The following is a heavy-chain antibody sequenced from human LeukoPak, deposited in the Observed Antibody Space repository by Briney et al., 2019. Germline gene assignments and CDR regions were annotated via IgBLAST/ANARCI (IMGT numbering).Heavy chain of an antibody. CDR2: IYSSGST. D-gene: IGHD3-3*01. CDR1: GGSITSGTFY. J-gene: IGHJ5*02. V-gene: IGHV4-31*03. Sequence: SQTLSLTCTVSGGSITSGTFYWSWIRQHPGKGLELIGYIYSSGSTYYNPSLKSRLTISLDTSMNQFSLKLSSVTAADTAVYYCARVFGVVINNWFDPWGQGTLVIVSS. CDR3: ARVFGVVINNWFDP.